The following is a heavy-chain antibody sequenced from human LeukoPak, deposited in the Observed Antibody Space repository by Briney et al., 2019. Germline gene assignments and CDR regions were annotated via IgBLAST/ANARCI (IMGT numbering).Heavy chain of an antibody. D-gene: IGHD5-18*01. CDR3: AVTGHEAPAGRVMGYSYGYGFDY. V-gene: IGHV1-24*01. CDR2: FDPEDGET. Sequence: GASVKVSCKVSGYTLTELSMHWVRQAPGKGLEWMGGFDPEDGETIYAQKFQGRVTMTEDTSTDTAYMELSSLRSEDTAVYYCAVTGHEAPAGRVMGYSYGYGFDYWGQGTLVTVSS. J-gene: IGHJ4*02. CDR1: GYTLTELS.